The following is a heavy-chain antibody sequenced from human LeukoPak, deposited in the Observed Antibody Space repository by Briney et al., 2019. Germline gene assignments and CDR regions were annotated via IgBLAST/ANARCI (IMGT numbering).Heavy chain of an antibody. J-gene: IGHJ4*02. D-gene: IGHD3-22*01. V-gene: IGHV3-23*01. CDR3: AINAKTYYYDSSGSYYFDY. Sequence: GGSLRLSCAASGFTFSSYAMSWVRQAPGKGLEWVSAISGSGGSTYYADSVKSRFTISRDNSKNTLYLQMNSLRAEDTAVYYCAINAKTYYYDSSGSYYFDYWGQGTLVTVSS. CDR2: ISGSGGST. CDR1: GFTFSSYA.